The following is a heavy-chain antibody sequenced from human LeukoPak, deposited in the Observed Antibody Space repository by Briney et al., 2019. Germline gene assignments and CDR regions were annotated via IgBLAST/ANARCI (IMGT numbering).Heavy chain of an antibody. CDR2: IRSKAYGGTT. CDR3: TRGYDYVWGSYRPADYYFDY. J-gene: IGHJ4*02. D-gene: IGHD3-16*02. V-gene: IGHV3-49*03. CDR1: GFTFSNSA. Sequence: GGSLRLSCAASGFTFSNSAMSWFRQAPGKGLEWVGFIRSKAYGGTTEYAASVKGRFTISRDDSKSIAYLQMNSLKTEDTAVYYCTRGYDYVWGSYRPADYYFDYWGQGTLVTVSS.